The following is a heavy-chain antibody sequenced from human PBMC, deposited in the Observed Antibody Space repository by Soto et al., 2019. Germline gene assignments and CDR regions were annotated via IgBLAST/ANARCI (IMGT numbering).Heavy chain of an antibody. D-gene: IGHD3-3*01. CDR1: VLTFNSGA. CDR3: AAESPAFRLLEGAYYYYYPMDV. CDR2: IVVGSGDT. J-gene: IGHJ6*02. V-gene: IGHV1-58*01. Sequence: VNVSCQSCVLTFNSGAVHGVRRARGQELAGVGWIVVGSGDTKYAQNLEERATITRDMSRSTAYMEVSSLRSDDTAAYYCAAESPAFRLLEGAYYYYYPMDVWGQGTTVTV.